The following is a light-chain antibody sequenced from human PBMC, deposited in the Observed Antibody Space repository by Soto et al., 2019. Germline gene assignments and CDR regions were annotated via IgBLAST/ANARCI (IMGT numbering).Light chain of an antibody. J-gene: IGKJ1*01. CDR1: QSVFYSSNNKNY. V-gene: IGKV4-1*01. CDR3: QQYYRPWT. Sequence: DIVMTQSPDSLAVSLGERATIICKSSQSVFYSSNNKNYLAWYQQKPGQPPKLLIYWASTRESGVPDRFSGSGSGTDFTLTISSLQAEDVAVYYCQQYYRPWTFGQGTKVEIK. CDR2: WAS.